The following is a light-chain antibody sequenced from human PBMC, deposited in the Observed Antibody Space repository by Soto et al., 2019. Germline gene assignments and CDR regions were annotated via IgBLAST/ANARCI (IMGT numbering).Light chain of an antibody. V-gene: IGLV2-14*01. CDR1: SSDVGGYKY. J-gene: IGLJ1*01. CDR3: SSYTSSTTLV. Sequence: QSALTQPASVSGSPGQSITISCTGTSSDVGGYKYVSWYQQHPDKAPKLMIYEVSNRPSGVSNRFSGSKSGNTASLTISGLQAEDEADYDCSSYTSSTTLVFGTGTKLTVL. CDR2: EVS.